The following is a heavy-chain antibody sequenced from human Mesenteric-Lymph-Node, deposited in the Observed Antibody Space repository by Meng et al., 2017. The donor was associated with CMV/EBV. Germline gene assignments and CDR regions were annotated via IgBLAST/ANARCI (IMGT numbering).Heavy chain of an antibody. J-gene: IGHJ6*02. Sequence: GESLKISCAASGFTFSSYGMHWVRQAPGKGLEWVAVIWYDGSNKYYADSVKGRFTISRDNSKNTLYLQMNSLRAEDTAVYYCAEDQGRRDALEWFSYYYYGMDVWGQGTTVTVSS. CDR3: AEDQGRRDALEWFSYYYYGMDV. CDR2: IWYDGSNK. CDR1: GFTFSSYG. V-gene: IGHV3-33*06. D-gene: IGHD3-3*01.